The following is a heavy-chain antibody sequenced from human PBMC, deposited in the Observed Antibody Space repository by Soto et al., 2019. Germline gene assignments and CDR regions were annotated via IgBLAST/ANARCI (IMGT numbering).Heavy chain of an antibody. V-gene: IGHV3-74*01. J-gene: IGHJ4*02. CDR3: AKDWYHTIDS. CDR1: GFDFSNTW. Sequence: GGSLSLSCATSGFDFSNTWIHWVRQVPGQGLVWVSRINSDGSSIIYADSVKGRFTLSRDNAKNTVHLQLSSLRVEDTAVYYCAKDWYHTIDSWGQGIPVTVSS. CDR2: INSDGSSI. D-gene: IGHD1-20*01.